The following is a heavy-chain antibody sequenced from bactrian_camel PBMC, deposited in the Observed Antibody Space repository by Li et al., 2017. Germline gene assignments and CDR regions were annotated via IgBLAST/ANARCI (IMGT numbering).Heavy chain of an antibody. CDR3: AKEDYGLVLTFGY. D-gene: IGHD5*01. J-gene: IGHJ6*01. CDR2: TYIGGSST. Sequence: VQLVESGGGSVRSGGSLRLSCVAYGYPYSSYCMAWFRQALGKEREGVAATYIGGSSTYYADSVKGRFTISQDNAKNTVYLQLNSLKTEDMAMYYCAKEDYGLVLTFGYWGQGTQVTVS. V-gene: IGHV3S1*01. CDR1: GYPYSSYC.